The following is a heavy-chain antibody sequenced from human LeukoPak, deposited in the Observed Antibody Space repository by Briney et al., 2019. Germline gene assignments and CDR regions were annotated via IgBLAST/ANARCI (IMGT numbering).Heavy chain of an antibody. D-gene: IGHD6-19*01. CDR3: VRRDPGWNYFDY. Sequence: SETLSLTCAVSGGSINSHYWGWIRQPPGKGLQWIGDIFYTGKNNYNPSLKSRVTISLDTSKDHLSLHLTSVLAADTAIYYCVRRDPGWNYFDYWGQGILVAVSS. CDR1: GGSINSHY. CDR2: IFYTGKN. V-gene: IGHV4-59*08. J-gene: IGHJ4*02.